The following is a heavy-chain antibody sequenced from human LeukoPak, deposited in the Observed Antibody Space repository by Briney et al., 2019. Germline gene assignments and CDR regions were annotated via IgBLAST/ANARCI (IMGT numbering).Heavy chain of an antibody. V-gene: IGHV3-21*01. CDR3: AREVYYYYYMDV. CDR1: GFTFSSYS. J-gene: IGHJ6*03. CDR2: ISSSSSYI. Sequence: PGGSLRLSCAASGFTFSSYSMNWVRQAPGKGLEWVSSISSSSSYIYYADSVKGRFTISRDNAKNSLYLQMNSLRAEDTAVYHCAREVYYYYYMDVWGKGTTVTVSS.